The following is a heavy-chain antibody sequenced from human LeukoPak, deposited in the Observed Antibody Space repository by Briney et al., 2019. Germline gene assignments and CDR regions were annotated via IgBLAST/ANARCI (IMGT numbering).Heavy chain of an antibody. D-gene: IGHD3-22*01. CDR1: GFTFNSYE. Sequence: PGGSLRLSCAASGFTFNSYEMSWVRQAPGRGLEWVSYISSSGNTIYYADSVRGRFTISRDNAKNSLYLQMNSLRVEDTAVYYCAKEVYYFDTSGLYSFAFDIWGQGTMVTVTS. V-gene: IGHV3-48*03. CDR3: AKEVYYFDTSGLYSFAFDI. CDR2: ISSSGNTI. J-gene: IGHJ3*02.